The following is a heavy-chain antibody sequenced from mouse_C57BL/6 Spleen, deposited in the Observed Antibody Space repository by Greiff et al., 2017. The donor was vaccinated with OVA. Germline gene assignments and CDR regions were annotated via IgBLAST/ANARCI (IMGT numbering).Heavy chain of an antibody. Sequence: VQLQQSGAELVRPGASVTLSCKASGYTFTDYEMHWVKQTPVHGLEWIGAIDPETGGTAYNQKFKGKAILTADKSSSTAYMELRSLTSEDSAVYYCTPITTVVEAYWGQGTLVTVSA. V-gene: IGHV1-15*01. CDR2: IDPETGGT. D-gene: IGHD1-1*01. CDR3: TPITTVVEAY. CDR1: GYTFTDYE. J-gene: IGHJ3*01.